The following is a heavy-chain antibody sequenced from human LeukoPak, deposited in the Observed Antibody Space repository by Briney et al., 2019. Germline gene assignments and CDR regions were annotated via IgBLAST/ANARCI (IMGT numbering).Heavy chain of an antibody. D-gene: IGHD5-12*01. CDR1: GSTFSGNY. V-gene: IGHV1-2*02. J-gene: IGHJ3*02. CDR2: INPNSGGT. Sequence: ASVKVSCKASGSTFSGNYIHWVRQAPGQGLEWMGWINPNSGGTDYAQKLQGRVTMTRDTSISTAYMELSRLRSDDTAVYYCARVRSGYDAFDIWGQGTMVTVSS. CDR3: ARVRSGYDAFDI.